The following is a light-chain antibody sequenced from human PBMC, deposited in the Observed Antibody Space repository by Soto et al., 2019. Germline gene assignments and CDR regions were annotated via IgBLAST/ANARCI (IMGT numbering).Light chain of an antibody. Sequence: EIVLTQSPATLSLSPGERATLSCRASQSVDSYLAWYQQKPGQAPRLLIFDASNRATGIPARFSGSGSGTEFTLPISSLEPEDFAVYYCQQRSYGLTFGGGTKVEMK. J-gene: IGKJ4*01. CDR1: QSVDSY. CDR3: QQRSYGLT. V-gene: IGKV3-11*01. CDR2: DAS.